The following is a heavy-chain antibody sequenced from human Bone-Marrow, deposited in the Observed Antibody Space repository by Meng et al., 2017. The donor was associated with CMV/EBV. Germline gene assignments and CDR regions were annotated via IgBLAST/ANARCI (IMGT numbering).Heavy chain of an antibody. V-gene: IGHV3-21*01. J-gene: IGHJ6*02. Sequence: GESLKISCAASGFTFSSYGMNWVRQAPGKGLEWVSSITSGSSYRYYADSVKGRFTISRDNAKNSLFLQMNSLRAEDTAVYYCVRGVYSSPNYYGMDVWGQGTTVTV. D-gene: IGHD3-22*01. CDR1: GFTFSSYG. CDR3: VRGVYSSPNYYGMDV. CDR2: ITSGSSYR.